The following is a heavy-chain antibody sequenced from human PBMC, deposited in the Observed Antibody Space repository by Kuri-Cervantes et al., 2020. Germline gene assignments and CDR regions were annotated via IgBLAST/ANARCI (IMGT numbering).Heavy chain of an antibody. CDR2: ISWNSGSI. Sequence: GGSLRLSCAAPGFTFDDYAMHWVRQAPGKGLEWVSGISWNSGSIGYADSVKGRFTISRDNAKNSLYLQMNSLRAEDTALYYCAKNPLAAGGWFDPWGQGTLVTVSS. J-gene: IGHJ5*02. D-gene: IGHD6-13*01. CDR1: GFTFDDYA. CDR3: AKNPLAAGGWFDP. V-gene: IGHV3-9*01.